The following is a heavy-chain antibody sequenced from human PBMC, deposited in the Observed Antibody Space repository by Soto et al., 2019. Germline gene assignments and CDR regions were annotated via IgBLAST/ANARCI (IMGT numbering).Heavy chain of an antibody. Sequence: NPSETLSLTCTVSGGSISSYYWSWIRQPPGKGLEWIGYIYYSGSTNYNPSLKSRVTISVDTSKSQFSLKLTSVTAADTAVYYCARSRYYYDSSGYLYYFDYWGQGTLVTVSS. CDR2: IYYSGST. CDR1: GGSISSYY. V-gene: IGHV4-59*01. CDR3: ARSRYYYDSSGYLYYFDY. J-gene: IGHJ4*02. D-gene: IGHD3-22*01.